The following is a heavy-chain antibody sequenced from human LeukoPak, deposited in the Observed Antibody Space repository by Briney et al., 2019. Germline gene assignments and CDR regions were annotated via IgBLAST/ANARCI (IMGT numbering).Heavy chain of an antibody. D-gene: IGHD2-2*01. V-gene: IGHV3-7*01. CDR2: IKQDGSEK. CDR3: ARGSIVVVPAAIDYFDY. Sequence: GGSLRLSCAASGFTFSSYWMSWVRQAPGKGLEWVANIKQDGSEKYYVDSVKGRFTISRDNAKNSLYLQMNSLRAEDTAVYYCARGSIVVVPAAIDYFDYWGQGTLVTVSS. CDR1: GFTFSSYW. J-gene: IGHJ4*02.